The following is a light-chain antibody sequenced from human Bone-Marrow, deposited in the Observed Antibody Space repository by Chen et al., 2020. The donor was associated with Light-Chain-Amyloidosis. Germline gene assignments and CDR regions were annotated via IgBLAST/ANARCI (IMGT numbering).Light chain of an antibody. CDR3: MMWHSSAVG. V-gene: IGLV5-45*01. CDR1: SGINVGTYR. Sequence: QAVLTQPASLSASPGASASLTCTLRSGINVGTYRIYWYQQKPGSPPQYLLRYKSDSDKQQGAGVPSHYSGSKDASANAGILLIAGLQSEDEADYYCMMWHSSAVGFGGGTKLTVL. J-gene: IGLJ2*01. CDR2: YKSDSDK.